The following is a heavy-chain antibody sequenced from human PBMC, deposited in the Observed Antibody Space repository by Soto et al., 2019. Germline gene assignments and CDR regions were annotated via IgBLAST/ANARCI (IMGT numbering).Heavy chain of an antibody. CDR3: ARELPPPLFDY. CDR1: GDSISSADYY. J-gene: IGHJ4*02. Sequence: QVQLQESGPGLVKPSQTLSLTCTVSGDSISSADYYWSWIRQPPGQGLEWIGYVYHSGSTYYNPSLKSRVTMSIDRSKNQFSLKLSSVTAADTAVYYCARELPPPLFDYWGQGTLVTVSS. D-gene: IGHD2-21*01. CDR2: VYHSGST. V-gene: IGHV4-30-4*01.